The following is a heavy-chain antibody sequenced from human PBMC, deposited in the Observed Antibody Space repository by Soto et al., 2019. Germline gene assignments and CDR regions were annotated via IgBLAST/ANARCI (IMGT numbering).Heavy chain of an antibody. Sequence: GGSLRLSCAASGFTFSSYSMNWVRQAPGKGLEWVSYISSSSTIYYADSVKGRFTISRDNAKNSLYLQMNSLRAEDTAVYYCAGRLQYSSGWYTVYWGQGTLVTVSS. CDR1: GFTFSSYS. D-gene: IGHD6-19*01. CDR3: AGRLQYSSGWYTVY. CDR2: ISSSSTI. J-gene: IGHJ4*02. V-gene: IGHV3-48*01.